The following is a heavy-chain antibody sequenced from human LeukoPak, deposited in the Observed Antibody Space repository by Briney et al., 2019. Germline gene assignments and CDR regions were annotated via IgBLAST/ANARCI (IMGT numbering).Heavy chain of an antibody. CDR3: ARAIDDFWSGFPQTYYYYMDV. J-gene: IGHJ6*03. Sequence: MSSETLSLTCTVSGGSISTYYWSWIRQPAGKGLEWIGRMYPSGRTNYNPSHKSRVTMSVDTSKNQFSLKLTSVTAADTAVYYCARAIDDFWSGFPQTYYYYMDVWGKGTTVTVSS. CDR1: GGSISTYY. D-gene: IGHD3-3*01. CDR2: MYPSGRT. V-gene: IGHV4-4*07.